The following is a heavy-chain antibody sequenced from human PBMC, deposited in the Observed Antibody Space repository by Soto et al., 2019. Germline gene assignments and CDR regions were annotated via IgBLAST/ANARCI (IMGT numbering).Heavy chain of an antibody. CDR3: AHRPGGYISGWDNGYFDF. V-gene: IGHV2-5*02. J-gene: IGHJ4*02. D-gene: IGHD6-19*01. Sequence: QITLIESGPTLVKPTQTLTLTCTFSGFSFSTSQVGVAWIRQPPGKAQEWLAIVYWDDDKRYNPSLRSRLTITKDTSRNQVVLTMTNMDPVDTATFYCAHRPGGYISGWDNGYFDFWGRGALVTVSS. CDR1: GFSFSTSQVG. CDR2: VYWDDDK.